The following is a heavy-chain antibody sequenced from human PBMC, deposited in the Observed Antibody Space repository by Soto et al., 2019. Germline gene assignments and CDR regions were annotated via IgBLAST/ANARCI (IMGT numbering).Heavy chain of an antibody. J-gene: IGHJ6*02. D-gene: IGHD3-3*01. CDR2: IKSKTDGGTT. V-gene: IGHV3-15*07. Sequence: GGSLRLSCAASGFTFSNAWMNWVRQAPGKGLEWVGRIKSKTDGGTTDYAAPVKGRFTISRDDSKNTLYLQMNSLKTEDTAVYYCTTGDFWSGYYSAWYYYYGMDVWGQGTTVTVSS. CDR1: GFTFSNAW. CDR3: TTGDFWSGYYSAWYYYYGMDV.